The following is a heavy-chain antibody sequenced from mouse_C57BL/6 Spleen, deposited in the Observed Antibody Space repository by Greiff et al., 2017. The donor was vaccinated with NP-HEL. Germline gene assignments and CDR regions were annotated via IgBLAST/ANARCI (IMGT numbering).Heavy chain of an antibody. V-gene: IGHV7-3*01. CDR1: GFTFTDYY. D-gene: IGHD1-1*01. CDR3: ARGYYGSSYDYYAMDY. CDR2: IRNKANGYTT. J-gene: IGHJ4*01. Sequence: EVQLQESGGGLVQPGGSLSLSCAASGFTFTDYYMSWVRQPPGKALEWLGFIRNKANGYTTEYSASVKGRFTISGDNSQSILYLQMNALRAEDSATYYCARGYYGSSYDYYAMDYWGQGTSVTVSS.